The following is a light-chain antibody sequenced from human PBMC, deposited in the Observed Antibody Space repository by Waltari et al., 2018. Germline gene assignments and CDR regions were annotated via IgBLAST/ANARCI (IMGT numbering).Light chain of an antibody. Sequence: QSVLTQPPSASGTPGQRVTISCSGSASNIGGNLVNWYQQLPGKAPKLLIYRSALRPSGVPDRVAGSKSGTSASLAISGLQSEDEADYFCASWDDSLNGHWVFGGGTKVTVL. V-gene: IGLV1-44*01. CDR3: ASWDDSLNGHWV. J-gene: IGLJ3*02. CDR2: RSA. CDR1: ASNIGGNL.